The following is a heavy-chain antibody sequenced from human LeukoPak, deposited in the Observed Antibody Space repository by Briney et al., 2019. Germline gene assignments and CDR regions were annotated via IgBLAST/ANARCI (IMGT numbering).Heavy chain of an antibody. J-gene: IGHJ4*02. CDR3: AFRPLGDCSSSTCYAFDY. D-gene: IGHD2-2*01. CDR2: ISSSGSTT. V-gene: IGHV3-48*02. Sequence: GGSLRLSCAVSGFTFSYYSMNWVRQAPGKGLEWVSYISSSGSTTYYADSVKGRFTVSRDNAKNSLYLQMNSLRDEDTAVYYCAFRPLGDCSSSTCYAFDYWGRGTLVTVSS. CDR1: GFTFSYYS.